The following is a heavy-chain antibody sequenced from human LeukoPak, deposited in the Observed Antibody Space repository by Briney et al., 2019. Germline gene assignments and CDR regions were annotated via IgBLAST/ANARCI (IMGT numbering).Heavy chain of an antibody. J-gene: IGHJ6*03. CDR1: GGSISSYY. Sequence: SETLSLTCTVSGGSISSYYWSWIRQPPGKGLEWIGYIYYSGSTNYNPSLKSRVTISVDTSKNQFSLKLSSVTAADTAVYYCATYSNYVYYYYYYMDVWGKGTTVTVSS. CDR2: IYYSGST. V-gene: IGHV4-59*01. CDR3: ATYSNYVYYYYYYMDV. D-gene: IGHD4-11*01.